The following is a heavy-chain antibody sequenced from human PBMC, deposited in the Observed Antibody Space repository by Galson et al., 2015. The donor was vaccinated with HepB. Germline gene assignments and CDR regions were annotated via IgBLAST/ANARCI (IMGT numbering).Heavy chain of an antibody. V-gene: IGHV3-7*03. CDR1: GFTFTSYW. Sequence: SLRLSCAASGFTFTSYWMTWVRQAPGKGLEWVANIKEDGSEKYYMDSVKGRFTISRDNAKKSVYLQMNSLRVEDTAVYYCARDRYQLLRWGQGTLVTVSS. CDR3: ARDRYQLLR. D-gene: IGHD2-2*01. CDR2: IKEDGSEK. J-gene: IGHJ4*02.